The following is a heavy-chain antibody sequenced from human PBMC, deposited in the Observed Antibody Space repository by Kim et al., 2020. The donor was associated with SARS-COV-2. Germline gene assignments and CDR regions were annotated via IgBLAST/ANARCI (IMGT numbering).Heavy chain of an antibody. J-gene: IGHJ4*02. V-gene: IGHV3-49*04. Sequence: GGSLRLSCTASGFTFGDYAMSWVRQAPGKGLEWVGFIRSKAYGGTTEYAASVKGRFTISRDDSKSIAYLQMNSLKTEDTAVYYCTRPNTMTSLDRFDYWGQGTLVTVSS. CDR3: TRPNTMTSLDRFDY. CDR1: GFTFGDYA. CDR2: IRSKAYGGTT. D-gene: IGHD3-22*01.